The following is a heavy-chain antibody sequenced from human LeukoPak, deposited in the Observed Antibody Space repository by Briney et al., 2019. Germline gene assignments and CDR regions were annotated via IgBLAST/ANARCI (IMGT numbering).Heavy chain of an antibody. V-gene: IGHV1-69*10. CDR3: ARGEMATIRDYYYYGMDV. CDR2: IIPIFGIA. J-gene: IGHJ6*02. CDR1: GGTFSSYA. D-gene: IGHD5-24*01. Sequence: SVRVSCTASGGTFSSYAISWVPQAPGQGLEWMGRIIPIFGIANYAQKFQGRVTITADKSTSTAYMELSSLRSEDTAVYYCARGEMATIRDYYYYGMDVWGQGTTVTVSS.